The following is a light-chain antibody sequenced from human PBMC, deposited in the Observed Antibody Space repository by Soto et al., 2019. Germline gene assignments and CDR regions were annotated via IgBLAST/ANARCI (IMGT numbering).Light chain of an antibody. V-gene: IGKV1-39*01. CDR1: QSITKS. J-gene: IGKJ5*01. Sequence: DIHRDPSASSLSAYVPDTIPVXCRANQSITKSLNWYQKKPGAAPRLLIRAASGLHSGVPSRFSGSGSGTDFTLTISSLEPDDLAPYYCQQSYITPITVAQGTRLEIK. CDR3: QQSYITPIT. CDR2: AAS.